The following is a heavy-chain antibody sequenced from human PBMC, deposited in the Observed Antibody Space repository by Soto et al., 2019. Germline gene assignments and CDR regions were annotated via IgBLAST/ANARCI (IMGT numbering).Heavy chain of an antibody. CDR2: INHSGST. CDR1: GGSFSGYY. D-gene: IGHD2-2*01. J-gene: IGHJ4*02. Sequence: QVQLQQWGAGLLKPSETLSLTCAVYGGSFSGYYWSWIRQPPGKGLEWIGEINHSGSTNYNPSLKSRVTISVDPSKNQFSLKLSSVTAADTAVYYCARLNCSSTSCSLDYWGQGTLVTVSS. V-gene: IGHV4-34*01. CDR3: ARLNCSSTSCSLDY.